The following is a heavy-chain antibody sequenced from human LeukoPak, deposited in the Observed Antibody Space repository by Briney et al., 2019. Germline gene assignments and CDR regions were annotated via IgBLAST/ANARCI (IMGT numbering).Heavy chain of an antibody. V-gene: IGHV1-2*02. CDR1: GYTFTSYG. Sequence: EASVKVSCKASGYTFTSYGISWVQQAPGQGLEWMGWINPIGGGTTYAQKFQRRVTMTRDTSISTVYMELSSLRSDDTAVYYCARVAEATAVVSPDYFDYWGRGTLVTVSS. CDR3: ARVAEATAVVSPDYFDY. J-gene: IGHJ4*01. D-gene: IGHD4-17*01. CDR2: INPIGGGT.